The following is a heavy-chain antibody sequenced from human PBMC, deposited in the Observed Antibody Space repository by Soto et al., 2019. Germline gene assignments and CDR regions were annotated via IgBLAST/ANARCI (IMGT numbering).Heavy chain of an antibody. Sequence: QVQLQESGPGLVKPSGTLSLTCAVSGGSISSSNWWSWVRQPPGKGLEWIGEIYHSGSTNYNPSLKSRVTIPVDKSKNQFSLKLSSVTAADTPVYYCARLYMVRGVMDWFDPWGQGTLVTVSS. D-gene: IGHD3-10*01. CDR3: ARLYMVRGVMDWFDP. CDR1: GGSISSSNW. CDR2: IYHSGST. J-gene: IGHJ5*02. V-gene: IGHV4-4*02.